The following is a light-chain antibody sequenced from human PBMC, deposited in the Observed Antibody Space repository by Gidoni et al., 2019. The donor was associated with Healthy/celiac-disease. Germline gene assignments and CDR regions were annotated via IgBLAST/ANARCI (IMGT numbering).Light chain of an antibody. CDR1: QSISSY. CDR3: QQSYNTPLT. V-gene: IGKV1-39*01. Sequence: LHLPPSPSSLSASVGDRVTITCRASQSISSYLNWYQQKPGKAPKLLIYDASSWQSGVPSRFSGSGSGTDFTLTIRSLQPEDFAAYYCQQSYNTPLTFGGGTKVEIK. J-gene: IGKJ4*01. CDR2: DAS.